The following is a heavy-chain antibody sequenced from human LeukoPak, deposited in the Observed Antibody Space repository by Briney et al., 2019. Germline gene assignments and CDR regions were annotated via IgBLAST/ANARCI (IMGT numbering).Heavy chain of an antibody. CDR3: AKMKGHPLPKYYMDV. Sequence: GGSLRLSCAASGFTFSGFAMSWVRRTPGKGLEWDSGISGTGDNTLYADSVKGRFTISRDNSKNTLYLEMNSLRAEDTAIYYCAKMKGHPLPKYYMDVWGQGTTVTVSS. CDR2: ISGTGDNT. CDR1: GFTFSGFA. D-gene: IGHD1-26*01. J-gene: IGHJ6*01. V-gene: IGHV3-23*01.